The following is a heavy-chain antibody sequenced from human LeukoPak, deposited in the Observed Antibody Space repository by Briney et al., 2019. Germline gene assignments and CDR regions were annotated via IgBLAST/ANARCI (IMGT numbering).Heavy chain of an antibody. D-gene: IGHD5-18*01. Sequence: SETLSLTCTVSGGSVSSGSYYWSWIRQPPGKGLEWIGYIYYSGSTNYNPSLKSRVTISVDTSKNQFSLKLSSVTAADTAVYYCARARRGYSYGSPPDYWGQGTLVTVSS. J-gene: IGHJ4*02. CDR3: ARARRGYSYGSPPDY. V-gene: IGHV4-61*01. CDR2: IYYSGST. CDR1: GGSVSSGSYY.